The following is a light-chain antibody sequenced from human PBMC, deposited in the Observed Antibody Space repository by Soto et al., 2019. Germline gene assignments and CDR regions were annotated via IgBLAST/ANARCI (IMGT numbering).Light chain of an antibody. J-gene: IGLJ3*02. CDR2: DVT. CDR1: SNDVGHYNY. CDR3: MSVTTSITGV. V-gene: IGLV2-14*03. Sequence: QSALTQPASVSGSPGQSITISCTGTSNDVGHYNYVSWYQQHPGKAPKLVIYDVTNRPSGVSSRFSGSKSGNTASLTISGLQAEDEANYYCMSVTTSITGVFGGGTKLTVL.